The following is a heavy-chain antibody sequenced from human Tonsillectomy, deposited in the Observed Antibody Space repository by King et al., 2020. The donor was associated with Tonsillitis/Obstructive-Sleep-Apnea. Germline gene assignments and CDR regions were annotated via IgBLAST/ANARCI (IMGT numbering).Heavy chain of an antibody. Sequence: TLKESGPALVKPTQTLTLTCTFSGFSLSTSGMCVSWIRQPPGKALEWLARIHWDDDKYYSTSLKTRLTISKDTSKNQVVLTMTNMDPVDTATYYCARMSPYCSSTSCYENHYYYYMDVWGKGTTVTVSS. CDR1: GFSLSTSGMC. J-gene: IGHJ6*03. D-gene: IGHD2-2*01. CDR2: IHWDDDK. V-gene: IGHV2-70*11. CDR3: ARMSPYCSSTSCYENHYYYYMDV.